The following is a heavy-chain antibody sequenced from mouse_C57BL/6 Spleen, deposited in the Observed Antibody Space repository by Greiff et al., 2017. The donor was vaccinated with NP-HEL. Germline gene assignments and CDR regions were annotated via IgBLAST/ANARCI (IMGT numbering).Heavy chain of an antibody. CDR3: TGKDGNPWFAY. CDR2: IRLKSDNYAT. V-gene: IGHV6-3*01. J-gene: IGHJ3*01. CDR1: GFTFSNYW. Sequence: DVKLVESGGGLVQPGGSMKLSCVASGFTFSNYWMNWVRQSPEKGLEWVAQIRLKSDNYATHYAESVKGRFTISRDDSKSSVYLQMNNLRAEDTGIYYCTGKDGNPWFAYWGQGTLVTVSA. D-gene: IGHD2-1*01.